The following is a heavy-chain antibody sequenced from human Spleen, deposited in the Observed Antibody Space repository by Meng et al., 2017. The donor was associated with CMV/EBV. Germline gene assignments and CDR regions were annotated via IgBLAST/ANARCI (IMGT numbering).Heavy chain of an antibody. CDR3: AKWGYCSSTSCYQVYHYGVDV. Sequence: GGSLRLSCAASGFTFSYFTINWVRQAPGKGLEWVSSISSSSSYIYYADSVKGRFTISRDNSKNLLYLQMNSLRAEDTAVYYCAKWGYCSSTSCYQVYHYGVDVWGQGTTVTVSS. CDR1: GFTFSYFT. D-gene: IGHD2-2*01. V-gene: IGHV3-21*04. CDR2: ISSSSSYI. J-gene: IGHJ6*02.